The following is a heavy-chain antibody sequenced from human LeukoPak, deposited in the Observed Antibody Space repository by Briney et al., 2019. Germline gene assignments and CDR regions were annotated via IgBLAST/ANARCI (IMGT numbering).Heavy chain of an antibody. CDR3: ASLKFSGNFDY. CDR1: GYSISSDYY. CDR2: IDHSGST. Sequence: SETLSLTCTVSGYSISSDYYWGWIRQPPGKGLQWIRSIDHSGSTYYNPSLKSRVTISIDTSKNQFSLKLSSVTAADTAVYYCASLKFSGNFDYWGRGTLLTVSS. V-gene: IGHV4-38-2*02. D-gene: IGHD3-10*01. J-gene: IGHJ4*02.